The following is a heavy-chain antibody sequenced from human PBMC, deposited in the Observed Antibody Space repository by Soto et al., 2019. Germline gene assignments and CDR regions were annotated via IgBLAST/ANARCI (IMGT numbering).Heavy chain of an antibody. J-gene: IGHJ5*02. CDR2: ISAYNGNT. CDR3: AREPGWYSSGYYGGPIDP. Sequence: VASVKVSCKASGYTFTSYGISWVRQAPGQGLEWMGWISAYNGNTNYAQKLQGRVTMTTDTSTSTAYMELRSLRSDDTAVYYCAREPGWYSSGYYGGPIDPWGQGTLVTVSS. D-gene: IGHD3-22*01. CDR1: GYTFTSYG. V-gene: IGHV1-18*01.